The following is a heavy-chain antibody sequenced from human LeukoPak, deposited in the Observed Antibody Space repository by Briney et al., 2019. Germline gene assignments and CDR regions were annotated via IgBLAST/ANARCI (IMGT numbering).Heavy chain of an antibody. Sequence: SETLSLTCTVSGGSISSGGYSWSWIRQPPGKGLEWIGYIYHSGSTYYNPSLKSRVTISVDRSKNQFSLKLSSVTAADTAVYYCAREVVPAARFDYWGQGTLVTVSS. CDR2: IYHSGST. CDR1: GGSISSGGYS. V-gene: IGHV4-30-2*01. CDR3: AREVVPAARFDY. D-gene: IGHD2-2*01. J-gene: IGHJ4*02.